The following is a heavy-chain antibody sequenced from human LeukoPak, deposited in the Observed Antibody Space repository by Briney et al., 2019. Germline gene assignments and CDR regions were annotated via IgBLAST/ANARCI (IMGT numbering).Heavy chain of an antibody. CDR1: GGSISGYY. Sequence: SGTLSLTCKVSGGSISGYYWSWIRQPAGKGLEWIGRLDSSGSTNYNSSLKSRVTMSMDRSQFSLRLTSVTAADTAIYYCARGTSCGSKCFFDYWGQGILVTVSS. D-gene: IGHD2-21*01. J-gene: IGHJ4*02. CDR3: ARGTSCGSKCFFDY. CDR2: LDSSGST. V-gene: IGHV4-4*07.